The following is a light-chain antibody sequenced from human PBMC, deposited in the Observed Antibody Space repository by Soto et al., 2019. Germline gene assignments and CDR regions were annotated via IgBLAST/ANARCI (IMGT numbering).Light chain of an antibody. CDR1: QGISND. CDR2: AAS. J-gene: IGKJ1*01. V-gene: IGKV1-27*01. CDR3: QQYHSYSGT. Sequence: DIQMTQSPSSLSASVGDRVTITCRASQGISNDLAWYQQKPGKVPKLLIYAASTLQSGVPSRFSGSGSGTEFTLTISSLQPDDFATYYCQQYHSYSGTFGQGTKVDIK.